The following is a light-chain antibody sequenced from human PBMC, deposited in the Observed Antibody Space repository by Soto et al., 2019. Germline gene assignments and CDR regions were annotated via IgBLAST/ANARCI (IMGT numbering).Light chain of an antibody. CDR3: QQADTFPIT. V-gene: IGKV1-12*01. CDR2: AAS. CDR1: QGISTW. J-gene: IGKJ5*01. Sequence: DIQMTQSPSFVSASVGDRVTITCRASQGISTWLAWYQQKPGKAPNLLIYAASTLQGGVPSRFSGSGSGTDFTLTISSLQPEDSAIYYCQQADTFPITFGQGTRLEIK.